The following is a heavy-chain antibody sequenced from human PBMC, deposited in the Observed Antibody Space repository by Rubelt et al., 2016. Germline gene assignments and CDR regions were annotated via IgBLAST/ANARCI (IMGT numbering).Heavy chain of an antibody. D-gene: IGHD4-17*01. CDR3: AIRQPDYGDLDFDY. Sequence: QVQLVQSGAEVKKPGASVKVSCKASGYTFTSYYMHWVRQAPGQGLEWMGIINPSGGSTSYAQKFQGRVTITEDTSTDTADMERSSLRSEDTAVYYCAIRQPDYGDLDFDYWGQGTLVTVSS. CDR2: INPSGGST. V-gene: IGHV1-46*01. CDR1: GYTFTSYY. J-gene: IGHJ4*02.